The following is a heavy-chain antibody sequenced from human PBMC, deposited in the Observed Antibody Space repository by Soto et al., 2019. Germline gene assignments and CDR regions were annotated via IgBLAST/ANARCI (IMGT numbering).Heavy chain of an antibody. J-gene: IGHJ5*02. CDR1: GFTFRSYW. CDR2: IKDDGRDK. Sequence: PGGSLRLSFAASGFTFRSYWMSWVRQAPGKGLEWVANIKDDGRDKYYVDSVKGRFTISRDNAKNSLYLQMNSLRAEDTAVYYCERDPGSGFDFSWGQGTLVTVSS. V-gene: IGHV3-7*01. D-gene: IGHD3-22*01. CDR3: ERDPGSGFDFS.